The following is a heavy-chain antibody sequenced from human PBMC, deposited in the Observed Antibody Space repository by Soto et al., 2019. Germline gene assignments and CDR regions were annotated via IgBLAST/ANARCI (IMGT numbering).Heavy chain of an antibody. D-gene: IGHD3-22*01. CDR3: AGASGYFDY. Sequence: QVQLVESGGDVVQPGRSLRLSCAASGFTFNNYAMHWVRQAPGKGLEWVAGISYDGDTKYSVDSVEGRFTISRDDSKNTLYLQMNSLRPDDTAVYYCAGASGYFDYWGQGTLVTVSS. J-gene: IGHJ4*02. CDR1: GFTFNNYA. CDR2: ISYDGDTK. V-gene: IGHV3-30-3*01.